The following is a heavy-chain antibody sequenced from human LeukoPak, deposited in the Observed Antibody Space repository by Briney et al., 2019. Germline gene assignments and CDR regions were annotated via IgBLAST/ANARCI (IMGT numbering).Heavy chain of an antibody. V-gene: IGHV4-34*01. CDR2: INHSGST. D-gene: IGHD3-3*01. Sequence: ASETLSLTCAVYGGSFSGYYWSWIRQPPGKGLEWIGEINHSGSTNDNPSLKSRVTISVDTSKNQFSLKLSSVTAADTAVYYCARGDFWSGYVLLFDYWGQGTLVTVSS. J-gene: IGHJ4*02. CDR1: GGSFSGYY. CDR3: ARGDFWSGYVLLFDY.